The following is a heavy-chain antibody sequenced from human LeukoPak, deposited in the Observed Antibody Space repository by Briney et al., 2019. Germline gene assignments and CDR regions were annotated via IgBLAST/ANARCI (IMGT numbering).Heavy chain of an antibody. J-gene: IGHJ5*02. CDR3: AREAAGSSPENNWFDP. CDR2: ISAYNGNT. Sequence: ASVKVSCKASGYTFTSYGISWVRQAPGQGLEWMGWISAYNGNTDYAQKLQGRVTMTTDTSTSTACMELRSLRSDDTAVYYCAREAAGSSPENNWFDPWGQGTLVTVSS. V-gene: IGHV1-18*01. D-gene: IGHD6-6*01. CDR1: GYTFTSYG.